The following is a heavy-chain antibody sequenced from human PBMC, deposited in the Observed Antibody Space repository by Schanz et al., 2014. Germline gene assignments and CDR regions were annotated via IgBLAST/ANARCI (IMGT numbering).Heavy chain of an antibody. D-gene: IGHD1-26*01. CDR2: ITYNGGTI. V-gene: IGHV3-48*01. Sequence: EVHLVESGGGLVQPGGSLRLSCAASGITFSSHSFNWVRQAPGKGLEWISYITYNGGTIYYADSVKGRFTISRDNAKNSLYLEMNSLRAEDTAVYYCARPALWVGDNCFDPWGHGTLVTVSS. CDR1: GITFSSHS. J-gene: IGHJ5*02. CDR3: ARPALWVGDNCFDP.